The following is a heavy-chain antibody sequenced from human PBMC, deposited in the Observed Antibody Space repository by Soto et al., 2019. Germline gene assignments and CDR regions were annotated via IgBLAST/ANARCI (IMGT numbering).Heavy chain of an antibody. CDR3: ARDSGGNSGIDY. D-gene: IGHD4-4*01. V-gene: IGHV4-61*01. CDR1: GGSVSSGIYY. Sequence: SETLSLTCTVSGGSVSSGIYYWSWIRHPPGKGLEWIGYIYYIGSTNYNPSLKSRVTISVDTSKNQFSLKLSSVTAADTAVYYCARDSGGNSGIDYWGEGTMITVYS. J-gene: IGHJ4*02. CDR2: IYYIGST.